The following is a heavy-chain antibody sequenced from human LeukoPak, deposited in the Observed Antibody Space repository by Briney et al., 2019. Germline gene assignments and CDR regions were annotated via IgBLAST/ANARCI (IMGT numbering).Heavy chain of an antibody. V-gene: IGHV3-9*01. CDR2: ISWNSGSI. J-gene: IGHJ4*02. D-gene: IGHD4-17*01. CDR1: GFTFDDYS. Sequence: GRSLRLTCAGSGFTFDDYSMQWVRQAPGKGLKWVSGISWNSGSIGYADSVKGRFTISRDNAKNSLYLQMNSLRAEDTALYYCAKDIKLSLTTVTIDYWGQGTLVTVSS. CDR3: AKDIKLSLTTVTIDY.